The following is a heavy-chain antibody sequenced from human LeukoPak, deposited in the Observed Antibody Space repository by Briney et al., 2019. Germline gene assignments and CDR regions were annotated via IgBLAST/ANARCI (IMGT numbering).Heavy chain of an antibody. CDR2: IFYDGSNK. CDR3: AKVRWDNSGWYYSDS. J-gene: IGHJ4*02. CDR1: GFTFSDYN. D-gene: IGHD6-19*01. V-gene: IGHV3-30*18. Sequence: PGGSLRLSCAASGFTFSDYNMNWLRQAPGKGLEWGVVIFYDGSNKYYADSVKGRFTVSRDNSENTLYLQVNSLRVEDTAVYYCAKVRWDNSGWYYSDSWGQGTLVTVSS.